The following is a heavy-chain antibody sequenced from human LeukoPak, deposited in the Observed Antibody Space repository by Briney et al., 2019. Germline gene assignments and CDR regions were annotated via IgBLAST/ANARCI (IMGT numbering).Heavy chain of an antibody. V-gene: IGHV3-30*03. J-gene: IGHJ4*02. Sequence: PGGSLRLSCAASGFSFSRYGLHWVRQAPGKGLEWVALISYDGNNKYYADSVKGRFTISRDNSKNTLYLQMNSLRAKDTAVYYCARNRPAYYFDYWGQGTLVTVSS. CDR2: ISYDGNNK. CDR1: GFSFSRYG. CDR3: ARNRPAYYFDY.